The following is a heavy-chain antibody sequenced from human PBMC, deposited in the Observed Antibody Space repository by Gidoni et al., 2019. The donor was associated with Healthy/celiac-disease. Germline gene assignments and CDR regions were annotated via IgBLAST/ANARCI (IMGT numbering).Heavy chain of an antibody. CDR3: ARDRYRGWFDP. CDR2: IYYSGST. J-gene: IGHJ5*02. D-gene: IGHD1-26*01. Sequence: QVQLQESGPGLVKPSEPLSLPCTVSGGSVSSGSYYWCWIRQPPGKGLEWIGYIYYSGSTNYNPDLKSRVTISVDTSKNQFSLKLSSVTAADTAVYYCARDRYRGWFDPWGQGTLVTVSS. CDR1: GGSVSSGSYY. V-gene: IGHV4-61*01.